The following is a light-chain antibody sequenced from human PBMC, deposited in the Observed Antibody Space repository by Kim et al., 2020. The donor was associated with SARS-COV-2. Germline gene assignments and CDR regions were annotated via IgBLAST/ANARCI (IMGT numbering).Light chain of an antibody. CDR2: KDS. V-gene: IGLV3-25*03. CDR3: QSADSSDTVV. CDR1: ALPKQY. Sequence: SYELTQPPSVSVSPGQTARITCSGDALPKQYAYWYQQKPGQAPVLVIYKDSQRPSGIPERFSASSSGTTVTLTISGVQAEDEADYYCQSADSSDTVVFGGGTQLTVL. J-gene: IGLJ2*01.